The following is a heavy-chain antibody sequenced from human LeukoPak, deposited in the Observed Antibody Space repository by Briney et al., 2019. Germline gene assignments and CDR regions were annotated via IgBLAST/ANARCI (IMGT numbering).Heavy chain of an antibody. CDR2: IKQDGSEK. Sequence: GGSLRLSCAASGFTFSSYWMSWVRQAPGKGLEWVANIKQDGSEKYYVDSVKGRFTISRDNAENSLYLQMNSLRAEDTAVYYCARDSSSWYPNFDYWGQGTLVTVSS. J-gene: IGHJ4*02. CDR3: ARDSSSWYPNFDY. D-gene: IGHD6-13*01. CDR1: GFTFSSYW. V-gene: IGHV3-7*01.